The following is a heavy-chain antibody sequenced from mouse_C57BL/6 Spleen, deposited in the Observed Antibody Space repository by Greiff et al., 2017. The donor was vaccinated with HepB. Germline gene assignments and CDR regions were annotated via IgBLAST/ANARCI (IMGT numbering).Heavy chain of an antibody. CDR3: ARDVGGSRAWFAY. Sequence: EVQRVESGGGLVKPGGSLKLSCAASGFTFSSYAMSWVRQTPEKRLEWVATISDGGSYTYYPDNVKGRFTIHRDNAKNNLYLQMSHLKSEDTAMYDCARDVGGSRAWFAYWGQGTLVTVSA. CDR2: ISDGGSYT. V-gene: IGHV5-4*01. D-gene: IGHD3-3*01. J-gene: IGHJ3*01. CDR1: GFTFSSYA.